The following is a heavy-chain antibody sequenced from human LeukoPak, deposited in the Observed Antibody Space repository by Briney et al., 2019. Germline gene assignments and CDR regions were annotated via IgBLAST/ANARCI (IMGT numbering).Heavy chain of an antibody. V-gene: IGHV1-69*04. J-gene: IGHJ4*02. CDR2: IIPILGIA. Sequence: SVKVSCKASGGTFSSYAISWVRQAPGQGLEWMGRIIPILGIANYAQKFQGRVTITADKSTSTAYMELSSLGSEDTAVYYCARDCSGYDSGECYWGQGTLVTVSS. CDR3: ARDCSGYDSGECY. D-gene: IGHD5-12*01. CDR1: GGTFSSYA.